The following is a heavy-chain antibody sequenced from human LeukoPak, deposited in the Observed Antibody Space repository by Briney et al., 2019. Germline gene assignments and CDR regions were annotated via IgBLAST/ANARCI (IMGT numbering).Heavy chain of an antibody. V-gene: IGHV1-18*01. CDR2: ISAYNGNT. CDR3: ARGTEDTAMVTNYYYYMDV. Sequence: GASVKVSCKASGYTFTSYGISWVRQAPGQGLERMGWISAYNGNTNYAQKLQGRVTMTTDTSTSTAYMELRSLRSDDTAVYYCARGTEDTAMVTNYYYYMDVWGKGTTVTVSS. D-gene: IGHD5-18*01. J-gene: IGHJ6*03. CDR1: GYTFTSYG.